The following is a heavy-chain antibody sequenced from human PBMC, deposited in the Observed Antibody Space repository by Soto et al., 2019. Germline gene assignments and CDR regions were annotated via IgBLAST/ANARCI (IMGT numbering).Heavy chain of an antibody. CDR1: GDSISSGDYY. Sequence: QVQLQESGPGLVKPSQTLSLTCTVSGDSISSGDYYWSWIRQPPGKGLEWIGYIDYSGSTYYNPSLKSRVTISVDTSKNQFSLRLSSVTAADTAVYYCARAREYVDWFDPWGQGTLVTVSS. D-gene: IGHD3-16*01. CDR2: IDYSGST. V-gene: IGHV4-30-4*01. CDR3: ARAREYVDWFDP. J-gene: IGHJ5*02.